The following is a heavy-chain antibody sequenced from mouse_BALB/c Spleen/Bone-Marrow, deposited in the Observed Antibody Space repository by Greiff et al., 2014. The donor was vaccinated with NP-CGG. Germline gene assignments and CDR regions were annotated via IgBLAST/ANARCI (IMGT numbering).Heavy chain of an antibody. J-gene: IGHJ4*01. CDR2: IDPANGNT. Sequence: VQLQQSGAELVKPGASVKLSCTASGFNIKDTYMHWVKQRPEQGLEWIGRIDPANGNTKYDPNFQGKATIAADTSSNTAYLQLSSLTSEDTAVYYCARWEYYAMDYWGQGTSVTVSS. CDR1: GFNIKDTY. V-gene: IGHV14-3*02. CDR3: ARWEYYAMDY. D-gene: IGHD4-1*01.